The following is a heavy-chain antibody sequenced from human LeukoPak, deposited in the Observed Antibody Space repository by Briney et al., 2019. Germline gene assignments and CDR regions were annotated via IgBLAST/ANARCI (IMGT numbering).Heavy chain of an antibody. D-gene: IGHD1-14*01. J-gene: IGHJ4*02. Sequence: SETLSLTCTVSGYSISSGYYWGWIRQPPGKGLEWIGSIYHSGSTYYNPSLKSRVTISVDTSKNQFSLKLSSVTAADTAVYYCARLITARFYFDYWGQGTLVTVSS. CDR1: GYSISSGYY. V-gene: IGHV4-38-2*02. CDR2: IYHSGST. CDR3: ARLITARFYFDY.